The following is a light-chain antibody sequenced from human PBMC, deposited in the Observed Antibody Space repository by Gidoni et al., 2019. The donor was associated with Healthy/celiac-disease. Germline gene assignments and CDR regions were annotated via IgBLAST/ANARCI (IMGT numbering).Light chain of an antibody. CDR2: DAS. V-gene: IGKV3-11*01. CDR3: QQRSNWPGLT. Sequence: EIVLTESPATLSLSPGERTTLSCRASQSVISYLAWYQQKPGQAPRLLIYDASNRATGIPARFSGSWSWTDFTLTISSLEPEDFAVYYCQQRSNWPGLTFGGGTKVEIK. CDR1: QSVISY. J-gene: IGKJ4*01.